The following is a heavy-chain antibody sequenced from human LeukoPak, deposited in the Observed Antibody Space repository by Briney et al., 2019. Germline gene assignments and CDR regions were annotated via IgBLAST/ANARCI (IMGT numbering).Heavy chain of an antibody. J-gene: IGHJ6*03. D-gene: IGHD3-16*02. CDR1: GFTFGDYA. CDR3: TRVPVPYDYVWGSYRSCYYYMDV. V-gene: IGHV3-49*04. Sequence: GGSLRLSCTASGFTFGDYAMSWVRQAPGKGLEWVGFIRSKAYGGTTEYAACVKGRFTISRDDSKSIAYLQMNSLKTEDTAVYYCTRVPVPYDYVWGSYRSCYYYMDVWGKGTTVTVSS. CDR2: IRSKAYGGTT.